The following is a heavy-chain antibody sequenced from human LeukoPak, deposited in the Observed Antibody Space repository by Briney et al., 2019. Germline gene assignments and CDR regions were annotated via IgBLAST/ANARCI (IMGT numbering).Heavy chain of an antibody. Sequence: GGSLRLSCAASGFTFSSYAMNWVRQAPGKGLEWVSAISGSGGSTYYADSVKGRFTISRDNSKNTLYLQMNSLRAEDTAVYYCAKSGDYGDYVGGVGYWGQGTLVTVSS. J-gene: IGHJ4*02. CDR2: ISGSGGST. V-gene: IGHV3-23*01. CDR3: AKSGDYGDYVGGVGY. CDR1: GFTFSSYA. D-gene: IGHD4-17*01.